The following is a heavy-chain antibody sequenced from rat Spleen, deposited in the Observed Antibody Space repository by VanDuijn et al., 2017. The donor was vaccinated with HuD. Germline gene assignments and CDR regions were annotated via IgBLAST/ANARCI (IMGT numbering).Heavy chain of an antibody. Sequence: EVQLVESGGGLVQPGRSMKLSCVVSGFTFSNYYMAWVRQAPTKGLEWVASITTGGGNTYYRDSVKGRFTISRDNAKSTLYLQMDSLRSEDTATYYCTTGGVYLYWYFDFWGPGTMVTVSS. CDR2: ITTGGGNT. CDR1: GFTFSNYY. J-gene: IGHJ1*01. CDR3: TTGGVYLYWYFDF. D-gene: IGHD1-11*01. V-gene: IGHV5-25*01.